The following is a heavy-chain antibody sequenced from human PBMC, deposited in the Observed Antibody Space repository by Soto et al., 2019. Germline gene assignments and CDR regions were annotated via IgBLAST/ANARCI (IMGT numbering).Heavy chain of an antibody. CDR2: INPNSGGT. J-gene: IGHJ6*02. Sequence: QVQLVQSGAEVKKPGASVKVSCKASGYTFTGYYMHWVRQAPGQGLEWMGWINPNSGGTNYAQKFQGWVTMTRDTSVSPAYMELSRLRSDDTAVYYCARGTGSGHNYGMDVWGQGTTVTVSS. D-gene: IGHD3-10*01. V-gene: IGHV1-2*04. CDR3: ARGTGSGHNYGMDV. CDR1: GYTFTGYY.